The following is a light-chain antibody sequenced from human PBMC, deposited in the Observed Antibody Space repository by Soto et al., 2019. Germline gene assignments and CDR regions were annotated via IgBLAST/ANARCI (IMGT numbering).Light chain of an antibody. CDR3: RQYGTSRGFP. Sequence: EIVLTQSPGTLSLSPGERATLSCRASQSVSSTLLAWYKEKPGQAPRLLIYGVSKRATGIPDRFSGSGSGTDFTLTISRLEAEDFAVYYCRQYGTSRGFPVGGGTKVYSK. V-gene: IGKV3-20*01. CDR2: GVS. CDR1: QSVSSTL. J-gene: IGKJ4*01.